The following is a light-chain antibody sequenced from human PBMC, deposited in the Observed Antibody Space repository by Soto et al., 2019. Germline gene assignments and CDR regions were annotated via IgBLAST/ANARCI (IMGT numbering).Light chain of an antibody. CDR2: TAS. J-gene: IGKJ4*01. V-gene: IGKV1-5*03. Sequence: DIQMTQSPSTLSGSVGDRVTITCRASQRMSSWLGWYRQEPGKDPKLLNYTASSLESAVPSRFSGSGSGTEFTITIRTLQPGDFASYYCQQYHFYPLPFAGRTKVAIK. CDR3: QQYHFYPLP. CDR1: QRMSSW.